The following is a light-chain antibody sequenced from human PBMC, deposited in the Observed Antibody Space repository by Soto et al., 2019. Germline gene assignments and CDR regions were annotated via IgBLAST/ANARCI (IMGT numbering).Light chain of an antibody. V-gene: IGLV1-47*01. CDR2: RNN. CDR1: SSNIGSNY. CDR3: AAWEDSLSGRI. J-gene: IGLJ1*01. Sequence: QSVLTQPPSASGTPGQRVTSSCSGSSSNIGSNYVYWYQQLPGTAPKLLIYRNNQRPSGVPDRFSGSKSGTSASLAISGRRSEDEADYYCAAWEDSLSGRIFGTGTKLTVL.